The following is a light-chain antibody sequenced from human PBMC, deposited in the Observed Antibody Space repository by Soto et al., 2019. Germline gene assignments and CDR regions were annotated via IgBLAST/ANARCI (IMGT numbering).Light chain of an antibody. CDR2: RTS. CDR1: ESVSSSF. Sequence: IVLTQYPDTLFVSARDRATVCCRASESVSSSFLTWYQQKPGQAPRLLIYRTSNRVTGIPDRFSGSGSGTDFTLTISRLEPEDFAVYFCQHYGNSLWTFGQGTRWIS. V-gene: IGKV3-20*01. CDR3: QHYGNSLWT. J-gene: IGKJ1*01.